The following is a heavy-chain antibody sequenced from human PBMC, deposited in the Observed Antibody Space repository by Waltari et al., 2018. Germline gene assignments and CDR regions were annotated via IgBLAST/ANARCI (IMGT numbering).Heavy chain of an antibody. CDR3: AREYCGGECRLFDF. CDR2: VNPRGGAT. V-gene: IGHV1-2*02. Sequence: VQSGAEVMKPGASVKVSCKVSRNVITEHFIHWLRQVPGQGLEWMGWVNPRGGATNFAQRYRGRISVTWDTSLSTSYLGLSGLRFDDTAIYYCAREYCGGECRLFDFWGQGTLVTVSS. D-gene: IGHD2-21*01. J-gene: IGHJ4*02. CDR1: RNVITEHF.